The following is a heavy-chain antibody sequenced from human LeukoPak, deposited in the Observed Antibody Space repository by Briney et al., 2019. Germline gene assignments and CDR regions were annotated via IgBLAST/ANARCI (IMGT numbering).Heavy chain of an antibody. V-gene: IGHV2-5*02. CDR2: IYWDDDK. D-gene: IGHD2-2*01. CDR1: GFSLSTSGVG. CDR3: AHRRPGTNFDY. Sequence: SGPTLVNPTQPLTLTCTFSGFSLSTSGVGVGWIRQPPGKALVWLALIYWDDDKRHSPSLKSRLTITKDTSKNQVVLTMTNMDPVDTATYYCAHRRPGTNFDYWGQGTLVTVSS. J-gene: IGHJ4*02.